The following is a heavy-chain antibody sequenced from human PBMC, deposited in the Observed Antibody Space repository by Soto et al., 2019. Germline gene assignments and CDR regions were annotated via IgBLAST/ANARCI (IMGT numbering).Heavy chain of an antibody. Sequence: QVQLQESGPGLVKPSQTLSLTCTVSGGSISSGGYYWSWIRQHPGKGLAWIGYIYYSGSTYYNPSLKSRVTISVDTSKNQFSLKLSSVTAADTAVYYCARVGRDGYNYFRPLVDYWGQGTLVTVSS. CDR1: GGSISSGGYY. D-gene: IGHD5-12*01. CDR2: IYYSGST. CDR3: ARVGRDGYNYFRPLVDY. J-gene: IGHJ4*02. V-gene: IGHV4-31*03.